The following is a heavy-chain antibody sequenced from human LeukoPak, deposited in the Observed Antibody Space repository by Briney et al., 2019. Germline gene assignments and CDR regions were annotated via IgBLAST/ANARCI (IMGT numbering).Heavy chain of an antibody. CDR1: GDSISSYY. CDR3: ALGYGGIIDY. D-gene: IGHD4-23*01. J-gene: IGHJ4*02. CDR2: IYYTGST. Sequence: SETLSLTCTVSGDSISSYYWNWIRQPSGKGLEWIGYIYYTGSTDYNPSLKSRVTISVDTSENQFSLKLSSVTAADTAVYYCALGYGGIIDYWGQGTLVTVSS. V-gene: IGHV4-59*01.